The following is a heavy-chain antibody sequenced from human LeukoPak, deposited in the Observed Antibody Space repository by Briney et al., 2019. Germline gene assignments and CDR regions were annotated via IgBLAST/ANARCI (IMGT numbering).Heavy chain of an antibody. Sequence: TSETLSLTCAVYGGSFSGYYWSWIRQPPGKGLEWIGEINHSGSTNYNPSLKSRVTISIDTSKNQFSLKLSSVTAADTAVYYCARGHFDYYDTSGYYRPREYYYYYYYMDVWGKGTTVTISS. J-gene: IGHJ6*03. CDR2: INHSGST. CDR1: GGSFSGYY. D-gene: IGHD3-22*01. CDR3: ARGHFDYYDTSGYYRPREYYYYYYYMDV. V-gene: IGHV4-34*01.